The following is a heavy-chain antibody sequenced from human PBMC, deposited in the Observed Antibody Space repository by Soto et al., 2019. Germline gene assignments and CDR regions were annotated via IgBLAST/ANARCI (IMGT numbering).Heavy chain of an antibody. V-gene: IGHV4-34*01. CDR1: GGSFSGYY. Sequence: PSETLSLTCAVYGGSFSGYYWSWIRQPPGKGLEWIGEINHSGSTNYNPSLKSRVTISVDTSKNQFSLKLSSVTAADTAVYYCARGRRGSSARFYYCYGMDVWGQGTTVTVSS. D-gene: IGHD6-6*01. CDR3: ARGRRGSSARFYYCYGMDV. CDR2: INHSGST. J-gene: IGHJ6*02.